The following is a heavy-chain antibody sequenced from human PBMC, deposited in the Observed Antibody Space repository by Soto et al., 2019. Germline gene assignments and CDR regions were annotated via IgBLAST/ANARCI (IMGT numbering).Heavy chain of an antibody. Sequence: QVQLQQWGAGLLKPSETPSLTCAVYGGSFSGYYWTWIRQPPGTGLEWIGEINHSGSTNYNPSLKSRVTISLVTSMNLFSLRLTSGSAADPAVYYCARVKISGLFDYLGQGTRVTVSS. V-gene: IGHV4-34*01. J-gene: IGHJ4*02. CDR2: INHSGST. CDR3: ARVKISGLFDY. CDR1: GGSFSGYY.